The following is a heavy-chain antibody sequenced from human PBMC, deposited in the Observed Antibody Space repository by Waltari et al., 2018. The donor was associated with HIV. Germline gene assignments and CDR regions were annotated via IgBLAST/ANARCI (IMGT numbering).Heavy chain of an antibody. J-gene: IGHJ4*02. CDR3: ARVRKAVAGKPCDY. CDR2: IKQDGSEK. CDR1: GFNFSSHW. D-gene: IGHD6-19*01. Sequence: VQLVESGGGLVQPGGSLRLSCAASGFNFSSHWMRWVRQAPGKGLEWVANIKQDGSEKYYVDSVKCRFTISRDNAKNSLYLQMNSLRAEDTAVYYCARVRKAVAGKPCDYWGQGTLVTVSS. V-gene: IGHV3-7*01.